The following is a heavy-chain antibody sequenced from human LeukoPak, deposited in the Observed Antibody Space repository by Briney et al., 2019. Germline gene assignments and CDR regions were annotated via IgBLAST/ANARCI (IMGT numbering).Heavy chain of an antibody. J-gene: IGHJ4*02. D-gene: IGHD3-10*01. CDR1: GFTFSDYY. CDR2: ITGTSSNI. Sequence: PGGSLRLFCAASGFTFSDYYMNWVRQAPGKGLEWISSITGTSSNIYYADSVKGRFTTSRDNAKKLLYLQMNSLRVEDTAMYYCASYSVIRGVMEPWDWGQGTLVTVSS. V-gene: IGHV3-21*01. CDR3: ASYSVIRGVMEPWD.